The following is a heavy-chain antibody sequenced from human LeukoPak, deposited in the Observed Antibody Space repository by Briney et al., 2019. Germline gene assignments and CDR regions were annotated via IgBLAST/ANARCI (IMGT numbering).Heavy chain of an antibody. Sequence: PGRSLRLSCAASGFTFDDYAMHWVRQAPGKGLEWVSGISWNSGSIGYADSVKGRFTISRDNAKNSLYLQMNSLRAEDTAVYYCLIGDTVTHLPRMDVWGQGTTVTVSS. CDR3: LIGDTVTHLPRMDV. J-gene: IGHJ6*02. D-gene: IGHD4-17*01. V-gene: IGHV3-9*01. CDR2: ISWNSGSI. CDR1: GFTFDDYA.